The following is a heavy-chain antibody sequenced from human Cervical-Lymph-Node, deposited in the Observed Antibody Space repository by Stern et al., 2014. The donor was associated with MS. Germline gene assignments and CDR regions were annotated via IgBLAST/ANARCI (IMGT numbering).Heavy chain of an antibody. J-gene: IGHJ4*02. Sequence: QVQLQESGPGLVKPSETLSLTCTVSGDSINSGDFHWSWVRPSPGKGLEWIGYIYYSGTNYNNPSLKSRVTMSIDTSRNQFSLNLASVTAADTALYFCARMKTGLRENRGFDFWGQGTQVTVSS. V-gene: IGHV4-30-4*01. CDR3: ARMKTGLRENRGFDF. CDR1: GDSINSGDFH. D-gene: IGHD1-14*01. CDR2: IYYSGTN.